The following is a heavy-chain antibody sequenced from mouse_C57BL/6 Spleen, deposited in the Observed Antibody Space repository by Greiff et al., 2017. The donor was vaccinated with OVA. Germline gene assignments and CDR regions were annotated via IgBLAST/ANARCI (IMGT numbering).Heavy chain of an antibody. Sequence: QVQLQQSGAELVRPGASMTLSCKASGYTFTDYEMHWVKQTPVHGLEWIGAIDPETGGTAYNQKFKGKAILTADKSSSTAYMELRSLTSEDSAVYYCTRSYYGSHFDYWGQGTTLTVSS. CDR1: GYTFTDYE. V-gene: IGHV1-15*01. J-gene: IGHJ2*01. D-gene: IGHD1-1*01. CDR2: IDPETGGT. CDR3: TRSYYGSHFDY.